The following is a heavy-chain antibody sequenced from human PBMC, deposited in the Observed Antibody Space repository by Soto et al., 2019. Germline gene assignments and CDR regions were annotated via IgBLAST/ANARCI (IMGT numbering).Heavy chain of an antibody. CDR2: IIPIFGTA. V-gene: IGHV1-69*13. CDR3: ARYCSSTSCYLYYYGMDV. J-gene: IGHJ6*02. CDR1: GGTFSSYA. D-gene: IGHD2-2*01. Sequence: GASVKVSCKASGGTFSSYAISWVRQAPGQGLEWMGGIIPIFGTANYAQKFQDRVTMTADESTSTAYMELSRLRCEDTAVYYCARYCSSTSCYLYYYGMDVWGQGTTVTVSS.